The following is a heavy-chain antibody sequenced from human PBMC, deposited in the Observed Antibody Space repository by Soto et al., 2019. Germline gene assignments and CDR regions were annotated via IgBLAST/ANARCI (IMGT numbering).Heavy chain of an antibody. J-gene: IGHJ4*02. V-gene: IGHV1-2*02. CDR3: ARDGYCSSTRCYQDY. D-gene: IGHD2-2*01. CDR2: INPSSGDT. Sequence: GASVKVSCKASGYTFTGYYVHWVRQAPGQGLEWMGWINPSSGDTSYPQKFQGRVTMTRDTSTSTAYMELSRLRSDDTAVYYCARDGYCSSTRCYQDYWGQGTLVTVSS. CDR1: GYTFTGYY.